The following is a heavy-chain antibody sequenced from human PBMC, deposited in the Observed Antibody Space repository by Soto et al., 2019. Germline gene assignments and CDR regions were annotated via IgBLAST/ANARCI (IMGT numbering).Heavy chain of an antibody. CDR3: ARARGLGCSGGSCWDYYYGMDV. V-gene: IGHV1-69*06. CDR2: IIPIFGTA. Sequence: GASVKVSCKAPGYTFTSYGISWVRQAPGQGLEWMGGIIPIFGTANYAQKFQGRVTITADKSTSTAYMELSSLRSEDTAVYYCARARGLGCSGGSCWDYYYGMDVWGQGTTVTVSS. D-gene: IGHD2-15*01. J-gene: IGHJ6*02. CDR1: GYTFTSYG.